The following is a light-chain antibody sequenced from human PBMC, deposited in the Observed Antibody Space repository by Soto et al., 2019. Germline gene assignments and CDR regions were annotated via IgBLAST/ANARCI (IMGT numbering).Light chain of an antibody. CDR3: SSYTSSSTLP. V-gene: IGLV2-14*01. CDR1: SSDVGGYNY. CDR2: DVS. J-gene: IGLJ1*01. Sequence: QSALTQPASVSGSPGQSITISCTGTSSDVGGYNYVSWYQQHPGKAPQLMIYDVSNRPSGVSNRFSGSKSGNTASLTISGRQAEDEAAYYCSSYTSSSTLPFGTGTKLTVL.